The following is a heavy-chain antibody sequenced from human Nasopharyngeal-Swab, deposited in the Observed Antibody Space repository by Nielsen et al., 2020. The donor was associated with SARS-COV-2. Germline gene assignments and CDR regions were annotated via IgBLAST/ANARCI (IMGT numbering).Heavy chain of an antibody. J-gene: IGHJ4*02. CDR1: GFTFSGYA. V-gene: IGHV3-23*01. CDR2: INSPGGT. CDR3: VKDYPELVGSSSIFDY. Sequence: GESLKISCAASGFTFSGYAMSWVRQAPGKGLEWVSGINSPGGTYYRDSVKGRFTISKDNSQNTPYLQMDSLRAEDTAIYYCVKDYPELVGSSSIFDYWGQGIQVTVSS. D-gene: IGHD3-10*01.